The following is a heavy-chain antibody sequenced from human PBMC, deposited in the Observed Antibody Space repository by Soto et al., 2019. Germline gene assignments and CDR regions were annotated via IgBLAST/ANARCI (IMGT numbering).Heavy chain of an antibody. Sequence: PSETLSLTCTVSGDSISSSNYFWGWIRQPPGKGLEWIGTIFYGGSTYYNPSLKSRVTISVDTSKNQFSLRLISVTAADTALYYCARRYGWLYFDYWGQGSQVT. CDR1: GDSISSSNYF. CDR2: IFYGGST. V-gene: IGHV4-39*01. J-gene: IGHJ4*02. D-gene: IGHD6-19*01. CDR3: ARRYGWLYFDY.